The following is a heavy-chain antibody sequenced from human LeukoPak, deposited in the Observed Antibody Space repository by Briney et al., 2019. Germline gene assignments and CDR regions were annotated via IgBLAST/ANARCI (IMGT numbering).Heavy chain of an antibody. J-gene: IGHJ4*02. D-gene: IGHD6-13*01. CDR1: GFTFSSYA. CDR2: ISGSGGST. CDR3: AKSQQQLARSFDY. Sequence: SGGSLRLSCAASGFTFSSYAMTWVRQAPGKGLEWVSAISGSGGSTYYADSVKGRFTISRDNSKNTLYLQMNSLRAEDTAVYYCAKSQQQLARSFDYWGQGTLVTVSS. V-gene: IGHV3-23*01.